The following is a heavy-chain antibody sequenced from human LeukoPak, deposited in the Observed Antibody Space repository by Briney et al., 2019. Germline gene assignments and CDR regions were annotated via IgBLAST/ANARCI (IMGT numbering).Heavy chain of an antibody. J-gene: IGHJ4*02. CDR3: VRRYMATSAEDFDY. CDR1: GFTFNKYW. V-gene: IGHV3-7*01. CDR2: IKTDGSQK. D-gene: IGHD3-16*02. Sequence: GGSLRLSCAASGFTFNKYWMTWVRQAPGKGLEWVATIKTDGSQKYYVDSVKGRFSISRDNANNSLYLQMNTLRAEDTAVYYCVRRYMATSAEDFDYWGQGTLVTVFS.